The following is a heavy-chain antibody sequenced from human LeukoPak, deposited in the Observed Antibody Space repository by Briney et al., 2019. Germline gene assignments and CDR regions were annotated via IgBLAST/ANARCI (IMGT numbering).Heavy chain of an antibody. CDR1: GFILRNYA. CDR2: IGGRDGGT. J-gene: IGHJ4*01. V-gene: IGHV3-23*01. Sequence: VGSPRPSRAASGFILRNYAISWGPPAPGEGPEWGSAIGGRDGGTYYTHSAKGRFPVSRDDPKITMYLQMNTLRVEDTAVYYCAKWGDYYILTSYYDSDYWGHGTLVTVSS. CDR3: AKWGDYYILTSYYDSDY. D-gene: IGHD3-9*01.